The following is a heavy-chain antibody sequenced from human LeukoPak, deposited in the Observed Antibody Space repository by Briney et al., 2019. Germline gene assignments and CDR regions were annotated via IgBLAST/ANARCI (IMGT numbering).Heavy chain of an antibody. Sequence: ASVKVSCKASGYSFTSYGISWMRLAPGQGLEWMGWISVYNGKTNYAQKFQGRVTMTEDTSTDTAYMELSSLRSEDTAVYYCATAYYVWGSFDYWGQGTLVTVSS. CDR1: GYSFTSYG. J-gene: IGHJ4*02. CDR3: ATAYYVWGSFDY. D-gene: IGHD3-16*01. CDR2: ISVYNGKT. V-gene: IGHV1-18*01.